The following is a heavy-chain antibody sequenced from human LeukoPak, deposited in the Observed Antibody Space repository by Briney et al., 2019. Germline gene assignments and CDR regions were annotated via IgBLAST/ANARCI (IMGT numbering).Heavy chain of an antibody. CDR3: ARDYYDSSASANFDY. CDR1: GFTFDTYN. V-gene: IGHV3-21*06. CDR2: IASDTTYI. D-gene: IGHD3-22*01. J-gene: IGHJ4*02. Sequence: GGSLTLSCEASGFTFDTYNANWVRQAPGKGLEWFSSIASDTTYIKSADSVKGRFTFSRGNAKNSVFLEWKPLRRDDTAIYFCARDYYDSSASANFDYWGRGTLVTVSS.